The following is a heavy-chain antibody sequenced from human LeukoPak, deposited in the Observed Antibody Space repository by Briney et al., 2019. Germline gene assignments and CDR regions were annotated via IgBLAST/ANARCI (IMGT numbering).Heavy chain of an antibody. V-gene: IGHV4-61*08. CDR2: IYYSGST. CDR3: ARDNEAGSFDY. Sequence: PSETLSLTCAVSGGSISRGGYSWSWIRQPPGKGLEWIGYIYYSGSTNYNPSLKSRVTISVDTSKNQFSLKLSSVTAADTAVYYCARDNEAGSFDYWGQGTLVTVSS. CDR1: GGSISRGGYS. D-gene: IGHD6-19*01. J-gene: IGHJ4*02.